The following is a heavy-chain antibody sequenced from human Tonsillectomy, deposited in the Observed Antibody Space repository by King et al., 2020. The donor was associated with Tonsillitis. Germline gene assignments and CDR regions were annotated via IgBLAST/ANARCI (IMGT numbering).Heavy chain of an antibody. CDR1: GFTFSDAW. CDR2: IKSKSAGGTT. D-gene: IGHD3-22*01. Sequence: VQLVESGGGLVKPGGSLRLSCVVSGFTFSDAWMTWVRQAPGTGLEWVNRIKSKSAGGTTDYAASVKGRFTISRDDSKNTLFLQMNSLKTEDTAVYYCATDSYSSAVDYWGQGTLVTVSS. CDR3: ATDSYSSAVDY. J-gene: IGHJ4*02. V-gene: IGHV3-15*01.